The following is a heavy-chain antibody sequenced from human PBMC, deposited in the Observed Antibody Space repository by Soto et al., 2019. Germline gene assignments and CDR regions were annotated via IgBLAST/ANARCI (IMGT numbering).Heavy chain of an antibody. J-gene: IGHJ6*02. CDR1: VYTFTSYG. CDR2: ISAYNGNT. V-gene: IGHV1-18*01. CDR3: ARDGRHYYYGMDV. Sequence: XSVKVSCNASVYTFTSYGISWVRQAPGQGLEWMGWISAYNGNTNYAQKLQGRVTMTTDTSTSTAYMELRSLRSDDTAVYYCARDGRHYYYGMDVWGQGTTVTVSS.